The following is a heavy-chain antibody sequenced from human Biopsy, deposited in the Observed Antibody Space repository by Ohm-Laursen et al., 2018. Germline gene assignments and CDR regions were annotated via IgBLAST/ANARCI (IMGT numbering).Heavy chain of an antibody. CDR3: ARHFYDNFGPTPFDAFDL. J-gene: IGHJ3*01. Sequence: SETLSLTCTVSGGSVSSGSYYWSWIRQPPGKGLEWIGYINDNGNTNYNPSLKSRVTISVDTSMNQFSLKLKSVTAADTALYFCARHFYDNFGPTPFDAFDLWGQGTLVTVSA. CDR2: INDNGNT. V-gene: IGHV4-61*01. CDR1: GGSVSSGSYY. D-gene: IGHD3-22*01.